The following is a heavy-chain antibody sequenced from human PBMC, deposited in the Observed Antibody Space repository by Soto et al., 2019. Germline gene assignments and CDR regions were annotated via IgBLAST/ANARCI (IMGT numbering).Heavy chain of an antibody. D-gene: IGHD2-2*01. J-gene: IGHJ4*02. Sequence: EVQLLESGGGLVQPGGSLRLSCAASGFTFSSYAMSWVRQAPGKGLEWVSTISGSGGSTYYADSVKGRFTISRDNSKNTLYLQMNSLRAEDTAVYYCAKDMGSTNCYDHWGQGTLVTVSS. CDR1: GFTFSSYA. CDR2: ISGSGGST. V-gene: IGHV3-23*01. CDR3: AKDMGSTNCYDH.